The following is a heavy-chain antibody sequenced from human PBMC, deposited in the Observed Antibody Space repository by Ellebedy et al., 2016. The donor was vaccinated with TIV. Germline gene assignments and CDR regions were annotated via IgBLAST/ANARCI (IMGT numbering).Heavy chain of an antibody. V-gene: IGHV1-18*01. CDR3: ARLRDYDYVWGSYSV. J-gene: IGHJ4*02. CDR1: GGTFSSYA. CDR2: ISAYNGNT. Sequence: ASVKVSCKASGGTFSSYAISWVRQAPGQGLEWMGWISAYNGNTNYAQKFQGRVTMTRDTSISTAYMELSRLRSDDTAVYYCARLRDYDYVWGSYSVWGQGTLVTVSS. D-gene: IGHD3-16*01.